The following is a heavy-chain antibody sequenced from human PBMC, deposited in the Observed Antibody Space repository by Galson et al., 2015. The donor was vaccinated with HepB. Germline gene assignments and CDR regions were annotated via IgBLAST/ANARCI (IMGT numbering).Heavy chain of an antibody. J-gene: IGHJ6*03. V-gene: IGHV3-48*01. Sequence: SLRLSCAASGFTFSSYCMNWVRQAPGKGLEWVSYINSSSSTIYYADSVKGRFTISRDNAKNSLYLQMNSLRAEDAAVYYCARAVGVTRSYYYYYMDVWGEGTAVTVSS. CDR3: ARAVGVTRSYYYYYMDV. CDR1: GFTFSSYC. D-gene: IGHD2-21*02. CDR2: INSSSSTI.